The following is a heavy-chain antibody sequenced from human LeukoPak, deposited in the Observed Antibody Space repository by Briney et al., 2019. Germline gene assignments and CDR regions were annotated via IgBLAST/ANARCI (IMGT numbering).Heavy chain of an antibody. CDR2: INPSGGST. CDR1: GYTFTSYY. J-gene: IGHJ3*02. V-gene: IGHV1-46*01. CDR3: AMKWLLLGDDAFDI. D-gene: IGHD3-22*01. Sequence: GASVKVSCKASGYTFTSYYMHWVRQAPGQGLEWMGIINPSGGSTSYAQKFQGRVTMTRDTSISTAYMELSRLRSDDTAVYYCAMKWLLLGDDAFDIWGQGTMVTVSS.